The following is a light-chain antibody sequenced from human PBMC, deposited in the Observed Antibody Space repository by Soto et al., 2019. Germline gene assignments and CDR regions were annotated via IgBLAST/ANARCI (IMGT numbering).Light chain of an antibody. CDR2: EVS. CDR3: SSYTVSNTWV. J-gene: IGLJ3*02. V-gene: IGLV2-14*01. CDR1: SSDVGAYNH. Sequence: QSVLTQPASVSGSPGQLITISCTGSSSDVGAYNHVSWYKQHPGEAPKLMIYEVSNRPSGVSNRFSGSKSGNMASLTISGLQAEDEADYYCSSYTVSNTWVFGGGTKLTVL.